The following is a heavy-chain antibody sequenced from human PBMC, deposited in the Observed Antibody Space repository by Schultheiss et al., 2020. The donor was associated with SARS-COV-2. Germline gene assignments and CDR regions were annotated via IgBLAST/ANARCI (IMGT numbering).Heavy chain of an antibody. J-gene: IGHJ4*02. CDR2: ISYDGSNK. CDR3: AKRAVAGTSYYFDY. Sequence: GGSLRLSCAASGFTFSSYAMSWVRQAPGKGLEWVAVISYDGSNKYYADSVKGRFTISRDNSKNTLYLQMNSLRAEDTAVYYCAKRAVAGTSYYFDYWGQGTLVTVSS. CDR1: GFTFSSYA. D-gene: IGHD6-19*01. V-gene: IGHV3-30*18.